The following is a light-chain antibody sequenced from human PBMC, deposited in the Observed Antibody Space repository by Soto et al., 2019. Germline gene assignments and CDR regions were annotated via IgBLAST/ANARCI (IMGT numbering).Light chain of an antibody. CDR3: QQCNSFPYT. Sequence: DIQMTQSPSTLSASVGDRVTITCRASQSISSWLAWYQQKPGKAPKLLIFGASRLESGVPSRFSGSGSGTEFTLTISSLQPDDFATYYCQQCNSFPYTFGQGTKLEIK. CDR1: QSISSW. J-gene: IGKJ2*01. V-gene: IGKV1-5*01. CDR2: GAS.